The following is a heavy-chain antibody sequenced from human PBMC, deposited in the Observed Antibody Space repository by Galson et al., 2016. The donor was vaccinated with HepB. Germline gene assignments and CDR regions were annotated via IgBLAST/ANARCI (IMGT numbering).Heavy chain of an antibody. Sequence: SLRLSCAASGFTFRNYAMNWVRQAPGKGLEWVSSLSASGGSTYFADSVRGRFTISRDNSNNTLSLQMNSLRAEDTAVYYCAKDFLLFRPTVTTSFDYWGQGTLVTVSS. CDR2: LSASGGST. D-gene: IGHD4-17*01. CDR1: GFTFRNYA. CDR3: AKDFLLFRPTVTTSFDY. V-gene: IGHV3-23*01. J-gene: IGHJ4*02.